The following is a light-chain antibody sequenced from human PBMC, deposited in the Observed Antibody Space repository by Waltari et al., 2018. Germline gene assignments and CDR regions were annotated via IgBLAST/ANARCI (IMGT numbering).Light chain of an antibody. CDR3: QQSYSTPWT. Sequence: DIQMTQSPSSLSASVGDSVTITCRASQSISSSLNWYQQKPGKAPKLLIYAASSLQSGVPSRFSGSGSGTEFTLTISSLQPEDFATYYCQQSYSTPWTFGQGTKVEIK. CDR2: AAS. CDR1: QSISSS. J-gene: IGKJ1*01. V-gene: IGKV1-39*01.